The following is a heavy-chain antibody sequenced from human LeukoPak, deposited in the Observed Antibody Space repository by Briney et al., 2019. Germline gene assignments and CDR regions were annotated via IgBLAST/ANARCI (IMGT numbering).Heavy chain of an antibody. CDR3: ARSTGYSSNWFDP. CDR1: GFTFSSYA. V-gene: IGHV3-23*01. CDR2: ISGSGGST. Sequence: PGGSLRLSCAASGFTFSSYAMSWVRQAPGKGLEWVSAISGSGGSTYYADSVKGRFTISRDNSKSTLYLQMNSLRAEDTAVYYCARSTGYSSNWFDPWGQGTLVTVSS. J-gene: IGHJ5*02. D-gene: IGHD6-19*01.